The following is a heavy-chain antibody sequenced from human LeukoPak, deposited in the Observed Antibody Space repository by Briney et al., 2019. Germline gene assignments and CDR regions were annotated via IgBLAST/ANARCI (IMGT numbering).Heavy chain of an antibody. V-gene: IGHV4-34*01. CDR1: GGSFSGYY. D-gene: IGHD1-14*01. CDR2: INHSGST. J-gene: IGHJ6*02. Sequence: SSETLSLTCAVYGGSFSGYYWSWIRRPPGKGLEWIGEINHSGSTNYNPSLKSRVTISVDRSKNQFSLKLSSVTAADTAVYYCARAPQRFYYYYGMDVWGQGTTVTVSS. CDR3: ARAPQRFYYYYGMDV.